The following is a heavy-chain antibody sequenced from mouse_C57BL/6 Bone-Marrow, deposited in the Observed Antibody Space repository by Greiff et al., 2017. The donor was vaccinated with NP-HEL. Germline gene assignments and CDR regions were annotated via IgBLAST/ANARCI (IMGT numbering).Heavy chain of an antibody. J-gene: IGHJ4*01. V-gene: IGHV1-55*01. Sequence: QVQLQQPGAELVKPGASVKMSCKASGYTFTSYWITWVKQRPGQGLEWIGDIYPGSGSTNYNEKFKSKATLTVDTSSSTAYMQLSSLTSEDSAVYYCARSEMTTVVMAMGDWGQGASVTASS. CDR1: GYTFTSYW. D-gene: IGHD1-1*01. CDR3: ARSEMTTVVMAMGD. CDR2: IYPGSGST.